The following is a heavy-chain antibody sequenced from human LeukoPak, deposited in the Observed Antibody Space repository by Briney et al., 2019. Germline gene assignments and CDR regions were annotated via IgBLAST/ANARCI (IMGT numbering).Heavy chain of an antibody. J-gene: IGHJ4*02. Sequence: GGSLRLSCAASGFTFSNAWMSWVRQAPGKGLEWVGRIKSKTDGGTTDYAAPVKGRFTISRDDSKNTLYLQMNSLKTEDTAVYYCTTEPGNLWFGEFGFDYWGQGTLVTVSS. V-gene: IGHV3-15*01. D-gene: IGHD3-10*01. CDR2: IKSKTDGGTT. CDR1: GFTFSNAW. CDR3: TTEPGNLWFGEFGFDY.